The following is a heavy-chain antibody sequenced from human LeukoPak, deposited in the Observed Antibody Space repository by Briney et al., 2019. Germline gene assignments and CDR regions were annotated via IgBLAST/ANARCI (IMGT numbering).Heavy chain of an antibody. CDR3: ARDRRAGGFDY. D-gene: IGHD3-10*01. CDR1: GFTFSSYA. J-gene: IGHJ4*02. Sequence: GGSLRLSCAASGFTFSSYAMSWVRQPPGKGLEWVSTISLIGGSTYYADSVKGRFTISRDNAKNSLYLQMNSLRAEDTAVYYCARDRRAGGFDYWGQGTLVTVSS. V-gene: IGHV3-23*01. CDR2: ISLIGGST.